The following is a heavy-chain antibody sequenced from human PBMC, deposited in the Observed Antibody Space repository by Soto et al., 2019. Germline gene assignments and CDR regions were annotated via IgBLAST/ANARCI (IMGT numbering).Heavy chain of an antibody. CDR3: ARVNSATGSMHFDH. CDR1: TFNFTSYS. Sequence: EVQLVESGGGLVKPGGSLRLTCAGSTFNFTSYSLNWVRQAPGKGLEWVSSISATSTYIFYADSVKGRFTISRDNAQNSVFLQMNSLRTEDTALYYCARVNSATGSMHFDHWGQGTLVTVSS. J-gene: IGHJ4*02. CDR2: ISATSTYI. D-gene: IGHD3-9*01. V-gene: IGHV3-21*01.